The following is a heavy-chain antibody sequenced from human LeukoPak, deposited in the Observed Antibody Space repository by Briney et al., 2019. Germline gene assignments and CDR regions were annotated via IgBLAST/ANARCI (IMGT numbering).Heavy chain of an antibody. V-gene: IGHV3-48*01. CDR1: GFTFSSYS. J-gene: IGHJ4*02. CDR3: ASQSPSYYYDSSGSFDY. Sequence: GGSLRLSCAASGFTFSSYSMNWVRQAPGKGLEWVSYISSSSSTIYYADSVKGRFTISGDNAKNSLYLQMNSLRAEDTAVYYCASQSPSYYYDSSGSFDYWGQGTLVTVSS. D-gene: IGHD3-22*01. CDR2: ISSSSSTI.